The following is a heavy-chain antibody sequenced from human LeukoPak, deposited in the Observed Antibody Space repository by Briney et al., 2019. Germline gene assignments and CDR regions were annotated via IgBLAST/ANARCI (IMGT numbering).Heavy chain of an antibody. J-gene: IGHJ5*02. Sequence: GGSLRLSCTASGFTFGDYAMSWFRQAPGKGLEEVSLIRSKAYGGKTEYAASVKGRFTISREDSKSIAYLQMNRLKTKDPAVDYCTRRGYCSGGSCYHGFSPWGQGTLVTVSS. CDR1: GFTFGDYA. CDR3: TRRGYCSGGSCYHGFSP. D-gene: IGHD2-15*01. CDR2: IRSKAYGGKT. V-gene: IGHV3-49*03.